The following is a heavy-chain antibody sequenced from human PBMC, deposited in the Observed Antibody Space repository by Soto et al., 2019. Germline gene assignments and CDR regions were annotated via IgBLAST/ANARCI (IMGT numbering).Heavy chain of an antibody. CDR1: GFTFSGYG. D-gene: IGHD6-6*01. V-gene: IGHV3-30*18. Sequence: QVQLVESGGGVVQPGRSLRLSCAASGFTFSGYGMHWVRQAPGKGLEWVAVISFEGSKKYYANSVEGRFTISRDNSKNTLFLQMNSLRAEDTAVYYCAKGGSSYARYFDTWGQGTRVTVSS. CDR3: AKGGSSYARYFDT. J-gene: IGHJ5*02. CDR2: ISFEGSKK.